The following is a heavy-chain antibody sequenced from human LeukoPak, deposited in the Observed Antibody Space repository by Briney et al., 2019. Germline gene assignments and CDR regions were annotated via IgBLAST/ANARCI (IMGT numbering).Heavy chain of an antibody. CDR2: ISPYNGNT. J-gene: IGHJ4*02. Sequence: GASVKVSCKASGYTFTSYGITWVRQSPGQGLEWLGWISPYNGNTNYAQKLQGRVTMTTDTSTSTAYMELRSLRSDDTAVYYCARDQERYSSSWYVSANCWGQGTLVTVSS. D-gene: IGHD6-13*01. CDR3: ARDQERYSSSWYVSANC. CDR1: GYTFTSYG. V-gene: IGHV1-18*01.